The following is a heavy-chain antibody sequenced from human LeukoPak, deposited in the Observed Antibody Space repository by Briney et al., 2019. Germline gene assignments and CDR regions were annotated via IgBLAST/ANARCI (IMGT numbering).Heavy chain of an antibody. CDR1: GFNFSINW. CDR3: ARDRQQLGEDY. J-gene: IGHJ4*02. Sequence: GGSLRLSCAASGFNFSINWMTWVRQAPGKGLEWVSSISSSSSYIYYADSVKGRFTISRDNAKNSLYLQMNSLRAEDTAVYHCARDRQQLGEDYWGQGTLVTVSS. D-gene: IGHD6-6*01. V-gene: IGHV3-21*01. CDR2: ISSSSSYI.